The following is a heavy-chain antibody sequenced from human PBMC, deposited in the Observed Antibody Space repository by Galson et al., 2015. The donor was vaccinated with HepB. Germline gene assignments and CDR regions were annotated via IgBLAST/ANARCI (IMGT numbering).Heavy chain of an antibody. CDR3: ARIEGGSEYFQH. CDR1: GYTFNNYD. CDR2: ISPYSNDA. Sequence: SVKVSCKASGYTFNNYDVTWVRQVPGQGLEWMGRISPYSNDARSAENFRGRVTLTTDTSTNTTYMYLRSLRSDDTAIFYGARIEGGSEYFQHWGQGTLVTVSS. J-gene: IGHJ1*01. V-gene: IGHV1-18*01.